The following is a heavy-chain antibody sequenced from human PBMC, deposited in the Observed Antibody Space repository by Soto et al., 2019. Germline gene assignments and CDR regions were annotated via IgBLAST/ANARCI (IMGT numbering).Heavy chain of an antibody. CDR2: INHSGST. CDR1: GGSFSGYY. V-gene: IGHV4-34*01. J-gene: IGHJ6*03. Sequence: SETLSLTCAVYGGSFSGYYWSWIRQPPGKGLEWIGEINHSGSTNYNPSLKSRVTISVDTSKNQFSLKLSSVTAADTAVYYCARGPDVDTAMVSYYMDVWGKGTTVTVSS. CDR3: ARGPDVDTAMVSYYMDV. D-gene: IGHD5-18*01.